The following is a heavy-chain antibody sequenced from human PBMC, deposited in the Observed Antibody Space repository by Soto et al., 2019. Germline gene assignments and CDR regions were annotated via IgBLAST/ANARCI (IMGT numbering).Heavy chain of an antibody. Sequence: PGESLKISCKGSGYSFSSYWIGWVRQMPGRGPEWMGIIDPRDSDARYSPSFQGQVTISADDSINTVYLQWSSLKASDTAIYYCARHWEEGDGNNSPIDYWGQGTPVTVSS. CDR2: IDPRDSDA. CDR3: ARHWEEGDGNNSPIDY. V-gene: IGHV5-51*01. D-gene: IGHD1-26*01. J-gene: IGHJ4*02. CDR1: GYSFSSYW.